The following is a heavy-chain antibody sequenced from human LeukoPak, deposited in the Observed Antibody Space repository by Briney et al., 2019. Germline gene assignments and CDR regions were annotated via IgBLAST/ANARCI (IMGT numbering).Heavy chain of an antibody. Sequence: PSETLSLTCTVSGGSISSSSYYWGWVRQAPGKGLQWVAVISYDGSNEYYADSVKGRFTISRDNSKNTLYLQLNSLRAEDTAVYYCAREDYGGNSRYFDFWGQGTLVTVSS. D-gene: IGHD4-23*01. CDR2: ISYDGSNE. CDR3: AREDYGGNSRYFDF. V-gene: IGHV3-30*14. J-gene: IGHJ4*02. CDR1: GGSISSSSYY.